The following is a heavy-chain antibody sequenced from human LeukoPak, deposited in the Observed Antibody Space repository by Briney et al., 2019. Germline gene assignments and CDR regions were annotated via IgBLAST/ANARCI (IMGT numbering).Heavy chain of an antibody. CDR2: IYTSGST. Sequence: GSLRLSCAASGFTFSSYAMSWIRQPAGKGLEWIGRIYTSGSTNYNPSLKSRVTMSVDTSKNQFSLKLSSVTATDTAVYYCARRSQQGAFDIWGQGTMVTVSS. D-gene: IGHD6-13*01. J-gene: IGHJ3*02. CDR1: GFTFSSYA. CDR3: ARRSQQGAFDI. V-gene: IGHV4-4*07.